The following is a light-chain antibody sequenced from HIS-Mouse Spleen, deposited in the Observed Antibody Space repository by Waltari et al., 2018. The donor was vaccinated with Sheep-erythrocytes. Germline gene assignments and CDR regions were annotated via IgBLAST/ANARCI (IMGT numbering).Light chain of an antibody. CDR2: QDS. Sequence: SYELTQPPSVSVSPGQTASITCSGDKLGDKYACWYQQTPGQSPVLVIYQDSKRPSGIPERFSGYNSGNRATLTISGTQAMDEADYYCQAWDSSTAWVFGGGTKLTVL. CDR3: QAWDSSTAWV. J-gene: IGLJ3*02. CDR1: KLGDKY. V-gene: IGLV3-1*01.